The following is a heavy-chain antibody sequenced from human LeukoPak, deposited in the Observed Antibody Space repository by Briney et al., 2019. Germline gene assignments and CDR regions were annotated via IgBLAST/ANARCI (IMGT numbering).Heavy chain of an antibody. CDR2: IYYRGSN. Sequence: ASETLSLTCTVSGGSISSYYWSWIRQPPGKGLEWIGYIYYRGSNKYNPSLKSRVTISVDTSRNQFSLKLSSETAADTAVYYCARTPGGSSIQDAFDIWGQGTMVTVSS. V-gene: IGHV4-59*01. CDR1: GGSISSYY. D-gene: IGHD2-2*01. J-gene: IGHJ3*02. CDR3: ARTPGGSSIQDAFDI.